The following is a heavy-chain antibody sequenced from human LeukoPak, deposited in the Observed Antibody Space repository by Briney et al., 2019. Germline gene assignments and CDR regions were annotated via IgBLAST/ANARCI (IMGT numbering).Heavy chain of an antibody. D-gene: IGHD3-10*01. J-gene: IGHJ4*02. V-gene: IGHV3-66*01. CDR3: ARDTSGYYGSGSYWSLGYFDY. CDR1: GFTVSSNY. Sequence: PGGSLRLSCAASGFTVSSNYMSWVRQAPGKGLEWVSVIYSGGSTYYADSVKGRFTISRDNSKNTLYLQMNSLRAEDTAVYYCARDTSGYYGSGSYWSLGYFDYWGQGTLVTVS. CDR2: IYSGGST.